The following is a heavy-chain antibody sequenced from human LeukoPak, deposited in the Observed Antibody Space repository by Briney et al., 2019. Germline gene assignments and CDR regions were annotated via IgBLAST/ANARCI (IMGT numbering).Heavy chain of an antibody. CDR3: ARRGRAAAGLYYYYYYMDV. CDR1: GGSISTYY. J-gene: IGHJ6*03. Sequence: SETLSLTCAVSGGSISTYYWTWIRQPPGKGLEWIGEINHSGSTNYNPSLKSRVTISVDTSKNQFSLKLSSVTAADTAVYYCARRGRAAAGLYYYYYYMDVWGKGTTVTVSS. V-gene: IGHV4-34*01. CDR2: INHSGST. D-gene: IGHD6-13*01.